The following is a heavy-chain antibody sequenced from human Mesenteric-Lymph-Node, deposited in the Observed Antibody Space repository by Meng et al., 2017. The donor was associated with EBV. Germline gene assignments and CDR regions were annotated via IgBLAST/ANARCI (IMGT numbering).Heavy chain of an antibody. D-gene: IGHD3-10*01. J-gene: IGHJ5*02. V-gene: IGHV4-61*01. CDR3: ARENPARGNWFDP. Sequence: QVQRQGPGPGLVKPSETLSLTCTVSGGSGSSTSYYWSWIRQPPGKRLEWIGYVYYSGSTNYNPSLKSRVTISVDTSKNQFSLNLYSVTAADTAVYYCARENPARGNWFDPWGQGALVTV. CDR2: VYYSGST. CDR1: GGSGSSTSYY.